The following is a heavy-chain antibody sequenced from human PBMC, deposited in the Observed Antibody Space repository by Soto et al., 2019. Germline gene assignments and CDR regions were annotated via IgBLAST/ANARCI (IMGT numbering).Heavy chain of an antibody. CDR3: ARDPNDYVWGSYRFDY. CDR2: ISAYNGNT. CDR1: GYTFTSYG. J-gene: IGHJ4*02. Sequence: ASVKVSCKASGYTFTSYGISWVRQAPGQGLEWMGWISAYNGNTNYAQKLQGRVTMTTDTSTSTAYMELRSLRSDDTAVYYCARDPNDYVWGSYRFDYWGQGTLVTVSS. D-gene: IGHD3-16*02. V-gene: IGHV1-18*01.